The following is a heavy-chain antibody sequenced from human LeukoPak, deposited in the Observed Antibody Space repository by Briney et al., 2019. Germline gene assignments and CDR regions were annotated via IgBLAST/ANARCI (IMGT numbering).Heavy chain of an antibody. CDR3: ARVSTWCFDV. CDR1: GFTFSSYT. Sequence: GGSLRLSCAASGFTFSSYTMNWVRQAPGKGLEWVSSISSSYIYIYYADSVKGRFTTSRDNAKNSLYLQMNSLRPEDTAVYYCARVSTWCFDVWGRGTLVTVSS. V-gene: IGHV3-21*01. CDR2: ISSSYIYI. J-gene: IGHJ2*01. D-gene: IGHD2-8*01.